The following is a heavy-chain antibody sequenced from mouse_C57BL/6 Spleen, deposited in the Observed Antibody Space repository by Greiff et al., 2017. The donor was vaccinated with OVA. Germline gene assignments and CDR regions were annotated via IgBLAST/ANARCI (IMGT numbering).Heavy chain of an antibody. V-gene: IGHV5-4*01. Sequence: EVQLVESGGGLVKPGGSLKLSCAASGFTFSSYAMSWVRQTPEKRLEWVATISDGGSYTYYPDNVKGRFTISRDNAKNNLYLQMSHLKSEDTAMYYCARNYDYGGTLYYFDYWGQGTTLTVSS. CDR3: ARNYDYGGTLYYFDY. CDR1: GFTFSSYA. CDR2: ISDGGSYT. D-gene: IGHD2-4*01. J-gene: IGHJ2*01.